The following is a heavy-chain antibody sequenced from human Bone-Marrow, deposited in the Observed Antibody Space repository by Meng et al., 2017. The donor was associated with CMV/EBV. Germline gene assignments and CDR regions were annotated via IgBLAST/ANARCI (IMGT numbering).Heavy chain of an antibody. CDR1: GGSFSGYY. Sequence: SETLSLTCAVYGGSFSGYYWSWIRQPTGKGLEWIGEINHSGSTNYNPSLKSRVTISVDTSKNQFSLKLSSVIAADTAVYYCARRQRGYRDWYFDLWGRDTLVTVSS. J-gene: IGHJ2*01. D-gene: IGHD5-18*01. V-gene: IGHV4-34*01. CDR3: ARRQRGYRDWYFDL. CDR2: INHSGST.